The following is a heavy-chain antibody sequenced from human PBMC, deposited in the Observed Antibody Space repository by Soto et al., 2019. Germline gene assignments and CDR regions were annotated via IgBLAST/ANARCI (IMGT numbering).Heavy chain of an antibody. CDR1: GGSISSGGYY. J-gene: IGHJ4*02. CDR2: SYYTGSS. D-gene: IGHD5-12*01. CDR3: ARDLRGYSRYDYLDY. Sequence: SETLSLTCTVSGGSISSGGYYWSWIRQHPGKGLEWVGYSYYTGSSYYNPSLKSRVTISVDASKNQLSLRLASVTAADTAVYYCARDLRGYSRYDYLDYWGQGIPVTAPQ. V-gene: IGHV4-31*03.